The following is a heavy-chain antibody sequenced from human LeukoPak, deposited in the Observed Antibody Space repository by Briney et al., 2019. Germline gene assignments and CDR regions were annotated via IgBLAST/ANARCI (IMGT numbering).Heavy chain of an antibody. Sequence: GGSLRLSCAASGFTFSSYGMHWVRQAPGKGLEWVAVIWYDGSNKYYADSVTGRFTISRDNAKNTLYLQMNSLRAEDTALYYCARVLPGYGMDVWGQGTTVTVSS. V-gene: IGHV3-33*01. CDR3: ARVLPGYGMDV. CDR1: GFTFSSYG. J-gene: IGHJ6*02. CDR2: IWYDGSNK.